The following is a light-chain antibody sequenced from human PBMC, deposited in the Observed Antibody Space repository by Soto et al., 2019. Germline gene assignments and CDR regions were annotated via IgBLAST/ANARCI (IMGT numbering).Light chain of an antibody. Sequence: EIVLTQSPATLSLSPGEGATVSCRASQSVSSYLAWYQQKPGQAPRLLIYDASKRATGIPARFSGSGSGTDFTLTITSLEPEAFAVYYCQQRSNWPRTFGQGTKVEIK. CDR1: QSVSSY. CDR2: DAS. CDR3: QQRSNWPRT. J-gene: IGKJ1*01. V-gene: IGKV3-11*01.